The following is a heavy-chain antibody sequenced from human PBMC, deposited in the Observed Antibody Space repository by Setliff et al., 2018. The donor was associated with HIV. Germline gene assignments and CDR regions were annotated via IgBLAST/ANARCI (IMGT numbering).Heavy chain of an antibody. CDR2: INVNTGGG. V-gene: IGHV1-2*02. Sequence: ASVKVSCKASGYNFIDYYLHWVRQAPGRGPEWMGWINVNTGGGRLAQDFQGRVTLTRDTSISTAYLEMSGLRYDDTAVYYCARDLRDGFEEWFSTLDDGMDVWGQGTTVTVSS. J-gene: IGHJ6*02. CDR1: GYNFIDYY. CDR3: ARDLRDGFEEWFSTLDDGMDV. D-gene: IGHD3-3*01.